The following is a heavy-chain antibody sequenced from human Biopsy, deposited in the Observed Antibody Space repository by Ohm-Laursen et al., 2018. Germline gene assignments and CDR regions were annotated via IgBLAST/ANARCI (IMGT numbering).Heavy chain of an antibody. J-gene: IGHJ6*02. CDR2: ISSSASSM. D-gene: IGHD2-15*01. CDR1: GFGFSDYD. V-gene: IGHV3-48*03. Sequence: SLRLSCAASGFGFSDYDMKWVRQAPGKGLEWVSYISSSASSMYYADSVKGRFTISRDNAKKSLYLQMNSLRAGDTAVYYCARVGRTRVDGVYSYGMDVWGQGTTVIVSS. CDR3: ARVGRTRVDGVYSYGMDV.